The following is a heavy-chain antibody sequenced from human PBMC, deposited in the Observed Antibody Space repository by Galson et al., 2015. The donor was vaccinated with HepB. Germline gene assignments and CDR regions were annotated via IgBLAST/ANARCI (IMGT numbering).Heavy chain of an antibody. V-gene: IGHV1-18*04. CDR3: ARDYVVTTRNWLDP. CDR1: GYTFTNFG. J-gene: IGHJ5*02. D-gene: IGHD2-21*02. Sequence: KVSCKASGYTFTNFGINWVRQAPGQGLEWMGWINVYNGDTKYAQKFQGRVTMTTDTSTRTAYMDLRSLISDDTAVYYCARDYVVTTRNWLDPWGQGTLVTVSS. CDR2: INVYNGDT.